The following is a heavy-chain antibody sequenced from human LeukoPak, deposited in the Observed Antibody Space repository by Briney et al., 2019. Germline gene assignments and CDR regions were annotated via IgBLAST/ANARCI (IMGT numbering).Heavy chain of an antibody. CDR1: GYTLTELS. CDR3: ATAWMVRGVFDY. V-gene: IGHV1-24*01. J-gene: IGHJ4*02. CDR2: FDPEDGET. Sequence: GASVKVSCKASGYTLTELSMHWVRQAPGKGLEWMGGFDPEDGETIYAQKFQGRVTMTEDTSTDTAYMELSSLRSEDTAVYYCATAWMVRGVFDYWGQGTLVTVSS. D-gene: IGHD3-10*01.